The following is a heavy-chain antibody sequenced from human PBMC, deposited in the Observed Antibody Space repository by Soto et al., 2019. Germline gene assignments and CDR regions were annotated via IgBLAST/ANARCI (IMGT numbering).Heavy chain of an antibody. J-gene: IGHJ6*02. D-gene: IGHD6-13*01. Sequence: QVQLVQSGPEVRKPGASVKVSCEASGYTFTTSGISWVRQVPGQGLEWMGWISTYNGDTNSAQNFQGRALRTADTSTGPADIELMSLKSDDTAVYYCARQGSWPYYYYGLDGWGQGTTVTVSS. CDR1: GYTFTTSG. V-gene: IGHV1-18*01. CDR2: ISTYNGDT. CDR3: ARQGSWPYYYYGLDG.